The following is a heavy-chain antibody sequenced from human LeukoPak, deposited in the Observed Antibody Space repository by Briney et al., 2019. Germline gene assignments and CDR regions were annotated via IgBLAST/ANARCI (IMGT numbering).Heavy chain of an antibody. D-gene: IGHD2-15*01. CDR1: GFTFSSYE. Sequence: AGGSLRLSGAASGFTFSSYEMNWVRQAPGRGLEWVSAICGSGDTYYADSVKGRFTISRDNSKNTLYLEMNSLRAEDTAVYFCAKGSVNSCYSSNDFWGQGTLVTVSS. V-gene: IGHV3-23*01. J-gene: IGHJ4*02. CDR3: AKGSVNSCYSSNDF. CDR2: ICGSGDT.